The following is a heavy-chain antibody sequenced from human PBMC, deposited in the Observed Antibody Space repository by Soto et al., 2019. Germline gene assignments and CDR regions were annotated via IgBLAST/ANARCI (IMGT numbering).Heavy chain of an antibody. CDR1: GGSIISGGYS. CDR3: AREDSGAFFDF. J-gene: IGHJ4*02. CDR2: IYSGTT. V-gene: IGHV4-30-2*01. Sequence: SETLSLTCAVSGGSIISGGYSWSWIRQPPGKGLEWIGYIYSGTTHYNPSLESRVTIAMDRSKNQVSLSLKSVTAADTAVYYCAREDSGAFFDFWGQGTLVTVSS. D-gene: IGHD2-15*01.